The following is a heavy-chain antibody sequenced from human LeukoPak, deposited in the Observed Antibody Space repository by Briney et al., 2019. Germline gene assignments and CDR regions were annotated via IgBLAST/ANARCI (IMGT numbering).Heavy chain of an antibody. D-gene: IGHD3-10*01. V-gene: IGHV3-21*01. J-gene: IGHJ6*02. CDR3: ARAGWFGELLFPYYYGMDV. Sequence: GGSLRLSCAASGFTFSSYSMNWVRQAPGKGLEWVSSISSSSSYIYYADSVKGRFTISRDNAKNSLYLQMSSLRAEDTAVYYCARAGWFGELLFPYYYGMDVWGQGTTVTVSS. CDR2: ISSSSSYI. CDR1: GFTFSSYS.